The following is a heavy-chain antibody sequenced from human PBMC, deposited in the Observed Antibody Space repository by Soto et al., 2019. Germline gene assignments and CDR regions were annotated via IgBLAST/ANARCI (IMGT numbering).Heavy chain of an antibody. CDR2: ISWNSGSI. Sequence: EVQLVESGGGLVQPGRSLRLSCAASGFTFDDYAMHWVRQAPRKGLEWVSGISWNSGSIGYADSVKGRFTISRDNAKNSLYLQMNSLRAEDTALYYCAKDMGVEWLSYFDYWGQGTLVTVSS. CDR3: AKDMGVEWLSYFDY. CDR1: GFTFDDYA. J-gene: IGHJ4*02. V-gene: IGHV3-9*01. D-gene: IGHD3-3*01.